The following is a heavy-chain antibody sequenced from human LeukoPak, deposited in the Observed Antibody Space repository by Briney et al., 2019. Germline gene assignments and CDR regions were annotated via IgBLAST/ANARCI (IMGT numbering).Heavy chain of an antibody. J-gene: IGHJ4*02. CDR2: ISWNSGSI. D-gene: IGHD6-6*01. CDR3: AKEASIAARRLYYFGY. V-gene: IGHV3-9*01. Sequence: GGSLRLSCAASGFTFDDYAMHWVRQAPGKGLEWVSGISWNSGSIGYADSVKGRFTISRDNAKNSLYLQMNSLRAEDTALYYCAKEASIAARRLYYFGYWGQGTLVTVSS. CDR1: GFTFDDYA.